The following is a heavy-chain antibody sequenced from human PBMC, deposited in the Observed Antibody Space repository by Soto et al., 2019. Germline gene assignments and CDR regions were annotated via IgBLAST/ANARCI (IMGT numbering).Heavy chain of an antibody. J-gene: IGHJ6*02. CDR1: GFSFSSFA. V-gene: IGHV3-23*01. CDR3: AKTRGAMIYAISVYGMDV. CDR2: ISGSADST. D-gene: IGHD2-8*01. Sequence: EVQLLESGGGFIHPGGSLRLSCAASGFSFSSFAMNWVRQAPGKGLEWVSIISGSADSTFYADSVKGRFTISRDTSKSTLYLKINSLRAEDTAVYYCAKTRGAMIYAISVYGMDVWGQGTTVTVSS.